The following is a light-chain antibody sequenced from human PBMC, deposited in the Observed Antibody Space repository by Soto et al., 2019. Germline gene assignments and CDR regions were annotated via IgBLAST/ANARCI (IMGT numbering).Light chain of an antibody. V-gene: IGLV1-40*01. CDR1: SSNIGAGYD. CDR2: CNS. CDR3: QSYDSSLSGWV. Sequence: QSVLTQPPSVSGAPGQRVTISCTGSSSNIGAGYDVHWYQQLPGTAPKLLIYCNSNRPSGVPDRFSGSKSGTSASLAITGLKDEDEADYYCQSYDSSLSGWVFGGGTKLTVL. J-gene: IGLJ3*02.